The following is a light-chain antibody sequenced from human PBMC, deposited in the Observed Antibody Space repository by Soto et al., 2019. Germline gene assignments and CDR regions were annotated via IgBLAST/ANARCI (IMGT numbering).Light chain of an antibody. CDR2: EVS. Sequence: QSALTQPACVSGSPGQSITISCAGTSSDVGAYDYVSWYQHHPGQAPKLMISEVSDRPSGVSTRFSGSKSGNTASLTISGLQAADEADYYCSSYTSNTTWVFGGGTKLTV. CDR1: SSDVGAYDY. V-gene: IGLV2-14*01. J-gene: IGLJ3*02. CDR3: SSYTSNTTWV.